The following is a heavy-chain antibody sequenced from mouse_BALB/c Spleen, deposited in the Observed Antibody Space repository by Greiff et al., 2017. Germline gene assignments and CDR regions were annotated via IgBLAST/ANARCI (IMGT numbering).Heavy chain of an antibody. CDR1: GYTFTSYY. D-gene: IGHD4-1*01. V-gene: IGHV1S81*02. CDR3: TRLTGTSAY. CDR2: INPSNGGT. J-gene: IGHJ3*01. Sequence: QVQLQQSGAELVKPGASVKLSCKASGYTFTSYYMYWVKQRPGQGLEWIGEINPSNGGTNFNEKFKSKATLTVDKSSSTAYMQLSSLTSEDSAVYYCTRLTGTSAYWGQGTLVTVSA.